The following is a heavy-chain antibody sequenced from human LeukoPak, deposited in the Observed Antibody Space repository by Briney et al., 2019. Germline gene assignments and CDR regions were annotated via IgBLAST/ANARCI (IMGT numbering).Heavy chain of an antibody. V-gene: IGHV4-38-2*02. Sequence: PSETLSLTCTVSGYSISSGYYWGWIRQPPGKGLEWIGSIYHSGSTYYNPSLKSRVTISVDTSKNQFSLRLTSVTAADTAMYYCARGGNSGYDPSDYWGQGTLVTVSS. CDR1: GYSISSGYY. J-gene: IGHJ4*02. CDR3: ARGGNSGYDPSDY. D-gene: IGHD5-12*01. CDR2: IYHSGST.